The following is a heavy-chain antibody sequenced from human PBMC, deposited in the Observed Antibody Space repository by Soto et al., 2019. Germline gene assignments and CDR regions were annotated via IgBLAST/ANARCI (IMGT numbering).Heavy chain of an antibody. J-gene: IGHJ5*02. CDR2: IYYSGST. CDR3: ARDSEGDCSSTSCYNWFDP. V-gene: IGHV4-59*01. CDR1: GGSISSYY. D-gene: IGHD2-2*01. Sequence: QVQLQESGPGLVKPSETLSLTCTVSGGSISSYYWSWIRQPPGKGLEWIGYIYYSGSTNYNPSLKSRVTISVDTSKNQCSLKLSSVTAADTAVYYCARDSEGDCSSTSCYNWFDPWGQGTLVTVSS.